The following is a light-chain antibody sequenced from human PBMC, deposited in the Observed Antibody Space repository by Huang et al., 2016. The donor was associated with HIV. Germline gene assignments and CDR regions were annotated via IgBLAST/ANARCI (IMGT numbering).Light chain of an antibody. CDR2: AAS. CDR1: QPISNS. V-gene: IGKV1-NL1*01. CDR3: QQYFTTPPWT. J-gene: IGKJ2*01. Sequence: DIQMTQSPFSLSASIGDRVTITCRASQPISNSLAWYQQKPGQAPKLLLYAASRLKSGVPSRFSGSGSGTTYTLTFSSRRPEDFATYYCQQYFTTPPWTFGQGTKLEIK.